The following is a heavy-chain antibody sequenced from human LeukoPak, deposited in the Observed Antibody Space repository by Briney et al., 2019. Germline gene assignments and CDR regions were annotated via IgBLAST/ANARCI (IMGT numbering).Heavy chain of an antibody. J-gene: IGHJ4*02. CDR3: AKTNDFWSGRFDY. Sequence: GGSLRLSCAASGFTFSSYGMHWVRQAPGEGLEWVAFIGYDGNNKYYADSVRGRFTISRDNSKNTLYLQMNSLRIEDTAVYYCAKTNDFWSGRFDYWGQGTLVTVSS. CDR2: IGYDGNNK. V-gene: IGHV3-30*02. CDR1: GFTFSSYG. D-gene: IGHD3-3*01.